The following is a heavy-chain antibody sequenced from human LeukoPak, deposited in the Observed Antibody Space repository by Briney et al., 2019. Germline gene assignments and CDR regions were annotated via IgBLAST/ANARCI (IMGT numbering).Heavy chain of an antibody. V-gene: IGHV3-33*08. CDR3: ARGGNAFDI. D-gene: IGHD1-14*01. J-gene: IGHJ3*02. CDR2: IWYDGSEK. Sequence: GGSLRLSCAASGFTFSNYWMSWVRQAPGKGLEWVAVIWYDGSEKFYADSVKGRFTISRDNSKNTLYLQMNSLRVEDTAAYYCARGGNAFDIWGQGTMVTVSS. CDR1: GFTFSNYW.